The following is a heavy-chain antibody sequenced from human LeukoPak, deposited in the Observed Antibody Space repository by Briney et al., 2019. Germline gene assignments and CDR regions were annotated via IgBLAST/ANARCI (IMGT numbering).Heavy chain of an antibody. V-gene: IGHV4-34*01. J-gene: IGHJ5*02. D-gene: IGHD6-13*01. Sequence: SETLSLTCAVYGGSFSGYYWSWIRQPPGKGLEWIGEINHSGSTNYNPSLKSRVTISVDTSKNQFSLKLSSVTAADTAVYYCARDGEVLSSSWFWFDPWGQGTLVTVSS. CDR2: INHSGST. CDR1: GGSFSGYY. CDR3: ARDGEVLSSSWFWFDP.